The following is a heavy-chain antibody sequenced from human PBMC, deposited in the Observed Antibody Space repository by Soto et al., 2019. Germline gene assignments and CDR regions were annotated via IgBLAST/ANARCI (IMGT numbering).Heavy chain of an antibody. Sequence: GGSLRLSCAASGFTFSNAWMSWVRQAPGKGLEWVGRIKSKTDGGTTDYAAPVKGRFTISRDDSKNMLYVLMNSLKTEDTAVYYCTTRLYYYESSGYYYPGDYWGQGTLVTVSS. V-gene: IGHV3-15*01. CDR1: GFTFSNAW. CDR3: TTRLYYYESSGYYYPGDY. CDR2: IKSKTDGGTT. J-gene: IGHJ4*02. D-gene: IGHD3-22*01.